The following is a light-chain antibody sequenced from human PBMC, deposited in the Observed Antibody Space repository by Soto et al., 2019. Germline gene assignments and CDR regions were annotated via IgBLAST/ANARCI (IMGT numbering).Light chain of an antibody. CDR3: QHYNNWPPWT. CDR1: QSVSSN. V-gene: IGKV3-15*01. CDR2: GAS. J-gene: IGKJ1*01. Sequence: EIEMTQSPATLSVSPGERATLSCRASQSVSSNLAWYQQKPGQAPRLLIYGASTRATGIPARFIGSGSGTEFTLTISSLQPEDFAVYYCQHYNNWPPWTFGQGTKVEIK.